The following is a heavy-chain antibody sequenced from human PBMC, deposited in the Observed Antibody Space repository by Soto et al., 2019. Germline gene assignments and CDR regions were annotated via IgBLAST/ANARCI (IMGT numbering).Heavy chain of an antibody. CDR2: IYYSGST. D-gene: IGHD3-10*01. V-gene: IGHV4-59*08. CDR3: ASFYGSGGYHGWFDP. J-gene: IGHJ5*02. Sequence: SEILSLTCTVSGGSISSYYWSCIRQPPGKGLEWIGYIYYSGSTNYNPSLKSRVTISVDTSKNQFSLKLSSVTAADTAVYYCASFYGSGGYHGWFDPWGQGTLVTVSS. CDR1: GGSISSYY.